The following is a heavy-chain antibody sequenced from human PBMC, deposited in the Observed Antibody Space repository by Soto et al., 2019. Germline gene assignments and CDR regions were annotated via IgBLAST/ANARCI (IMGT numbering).Heavy chain of an antibody. D-gene: IGHD2-2*01. CDR2: IIPIFGTA. CDR1: GGTFSSYA. Sequence: SVQVSCKASGGTFSSYAISWVRQAPGQGREWMGGIIPIFGTANYAQKFQGRVTITADESTSTAYMELSSLRSEDAAVYYCARVPGYCSSTSCYYYYGMDVWGQGTTVTVSS. CDR3: ARVPGYCSSTSCYYYYGMDV. J-gene: IGHJ6*02. V-gene: IGHV1-69*13.